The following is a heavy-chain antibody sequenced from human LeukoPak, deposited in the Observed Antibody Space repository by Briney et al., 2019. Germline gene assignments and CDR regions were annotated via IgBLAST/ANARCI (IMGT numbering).Heavy chain of an antibody. CDR1: GYTFTGYY. V-gene: IGHV1-2*02. D-gene: IGHD2-2*01. Sequence: GASVKVSCKASGYTFTGYYMHWVRQAPGQGLEWMGWINPNSGGTNYAQKFQGRVTMTRDTSISTAYMELSRLRSDDTAVYYCARSNCSSTSCLVPFDYWGQGTLVTVSS. CDR3: ARSNCSSTSCLVPFDY. J-gene: IGHJ4*02. CDR2: INPNSGGT.